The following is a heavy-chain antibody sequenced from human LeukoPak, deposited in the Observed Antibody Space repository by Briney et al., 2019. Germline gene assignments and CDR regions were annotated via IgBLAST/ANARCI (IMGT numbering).Heavy chain of an antibody. Sequence: GASVKVSCKASGYTFTSYFMHWVRQAPGQGLEWMGIINPSGGSTSYAQKFQGRVTMTRDTSTSTVYMELSSLRSEDTAVYYCARDRGYGDYPAKFDYWGQGTLVTVSS. CDR2: INPSGGST. V-gene: IGHV1-46*01. CDR3: ARDRGYGDYPAKFDY. J-gene: IGHJ4*02. D-gene: IGHD4-17*01. CDR1: GYTFTSYF.